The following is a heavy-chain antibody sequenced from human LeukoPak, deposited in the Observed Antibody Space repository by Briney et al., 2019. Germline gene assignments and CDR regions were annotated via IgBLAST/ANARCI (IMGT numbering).Heavy chain of an antibody. CDR2: ISGSGGST. CDR3: AKDMDVSIYGYNFDY. V-gene: IGHV3-23*01. CDR1: GFTLSSYA. J-gene: IGHJ4*02. D-gene: IGHD5-24*01. Sequence: GGSLRLSCAASGFTLSSYAMSWVRQAPGTGLEWVSVISGSGGSTVHADSVKGRFTISRDNSKNTLYLQMNSLRAEDTAVYYCAKDMDVSIYGYNFDYWGQGTLVTVSS.